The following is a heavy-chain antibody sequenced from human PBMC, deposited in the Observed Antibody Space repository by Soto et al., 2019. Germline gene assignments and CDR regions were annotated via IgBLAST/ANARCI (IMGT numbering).Heavy chain of an antibody. V-gene: IGHV2-5*02. CDR3: AHRLTWDAFDI. Sequence: QITLKESGPTLEKRTQTLTLTCTFSGFSLRDNGVGVGWIRHPPGKALEWLALIYWDDEKIYSPSLKTRLTITKDTSKNQVLLTMPNMDPVDTATYYCAHRLTWDAFDIWGQGTMVTVSS. D-gene: IGHD1-26*01. CDR2: IYWDDEK. CDR1: GFSLRDNGVG. J-gene: IGHJ3*02.